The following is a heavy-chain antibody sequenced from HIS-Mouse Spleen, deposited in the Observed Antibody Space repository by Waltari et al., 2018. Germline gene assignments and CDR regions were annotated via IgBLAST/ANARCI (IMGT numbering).Heavy chain of an antibody. D-gene: IGHD6-13*01. CDR1: GGSISSSSYY. CDR2: IYYRGRT. CDR3: AREIPYSSSWYDWYFDL. V-gene: IGHV4-39*07. Sequence: QLQLQESGPGLVKPSETLSLTCTVSGGSISSSSYYWGWIRQPPGKGLVWIGSIYYRGRTYSNPPLKSRVTISVDTSKNQFSLKLSSVTAADPAVYYCAREIPYSSSWYDWYFDLWGRGTLVTVSS. J-gene: IGHJ2*01.